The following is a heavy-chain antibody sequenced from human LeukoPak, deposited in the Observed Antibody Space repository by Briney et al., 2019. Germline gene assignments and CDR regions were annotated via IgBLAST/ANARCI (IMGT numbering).Heavy chain of an antibody. Sequence: ASVKVSCKASGYTFTGYYMHWVRQAPGQGLEWMGWINPNSGGTNYAQKFQGRVTMTRDTSISTAYMELSRLRSDVTAVYYCASGYNYYGSGSYYNQLYYYYMDVWGKGTTVTISS. D-gene: IGHD3-10*01. CDR3: ASGYNYYGSGSYYNQLYYYYMDV. CDR1: GYTFTGYY. V-gene: IGHV1-2*02. J-gene: IGHJ6*03. CDR2: INPNSGGT.